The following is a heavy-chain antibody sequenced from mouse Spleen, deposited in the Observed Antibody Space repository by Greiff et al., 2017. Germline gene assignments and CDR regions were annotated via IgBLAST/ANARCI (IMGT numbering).Heavy chain of an antibody. Sequence: EVQGVESGPELVKPGASVKISCKASGYSFTGYYMNWVKQSPEKSLEWIGEINPSNGRTNYNEKFKSKATLTVDKSSSTAYMQLSSLTSEDSAVYYCARNWEAYWGQGTLVSVSA. CDR2: INPSNGRT. J-gene: IGHJ3*01. D-gene: IGHD4-1*01. V-gene: IGHV1-42*01. CDR1: GYSFTGYY. CDR3: ARNWEAY.